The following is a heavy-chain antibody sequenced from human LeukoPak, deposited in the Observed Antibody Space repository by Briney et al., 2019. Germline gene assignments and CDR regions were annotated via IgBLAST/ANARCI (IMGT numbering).Heavy chain of an antibody. CDR1: GYTFTSYG. CDR3: ARPLYDYVWGSYRSIPDAFDI. J-gene: IGHJ3*02. CDR2: ISAYNGNT. Sequence: GASVRVSCKASGYTFTSYGISWVRQAPGQGLEWMGWISAYNGNTNYAQKLQGRVTMTTGTSTSTAYMELRSLRSDDTAVYYCARPLYDYVWGSYRSIPDAFDIWGQGTMVTVSS. D-gene: IGHD3-16*02. V-gene: IGHV1-18*04.